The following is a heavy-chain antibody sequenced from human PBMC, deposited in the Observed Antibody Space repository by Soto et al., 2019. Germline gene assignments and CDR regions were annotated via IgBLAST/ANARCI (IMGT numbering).Heavy chain of an antibody. V-gene: IGHV1-18*01. CDR1: GYTFTSYG. Sequence: QVQLVQSGAEVKKPGASVKVSCKASGYTFTSYGISWVRQAPGQGLEWMGWISAYNGNTNYAQKLQGRGTMTTDTSASTAYMELRSLRSDDTAVYYCARTGTMYYYDSSGYLGLDYWGQGTXVTVXS. D-gene: IGHD3-22*01. J-gene: IGHJ4*02. CDR2: ISAYNGNT. CDR3: ARTGTMYYYDSSGYLGLDY.